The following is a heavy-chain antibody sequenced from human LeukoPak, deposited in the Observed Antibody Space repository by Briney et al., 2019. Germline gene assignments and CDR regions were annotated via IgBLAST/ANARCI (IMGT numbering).Heavy chain of an antibody. J-gene: IGHJ4*02. CDR2: IIPIFGTA. D-gene: IGHD6-19*01. V-gene: IGHV1-69*05. CDR3: AREDIAVAGPDY. CDR1: GGTFSSYA. Sequence: GASVKVSCKASGGTFSSYAISWVRQAPGQGLEWMGGIIPIFGTANYAQKFQGRVTITTDESTSTAYMELSSLRSEDTAVYYCAREDIAVAGPDYWGQGTLVTVSS.